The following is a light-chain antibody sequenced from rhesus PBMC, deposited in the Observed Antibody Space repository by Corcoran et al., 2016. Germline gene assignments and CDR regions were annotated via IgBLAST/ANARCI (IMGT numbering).Light chain of an antibody. CDR2: YSN. Sequence: DIQMSQSPSSLSASVGERVTVSCRARQDIRRYLNWYQQKPGKAPKLLIYYSNSVAIGVPSRFSGSGSGTDFTLTISRLQPDDFATYFCQQSHSNPYSLGHGTKVEMK. J-gene: IGKJ2*01. CDR1: QDIRRY. V-gene: IGKV1-32*02. CDR3: QQSHSNPYS.